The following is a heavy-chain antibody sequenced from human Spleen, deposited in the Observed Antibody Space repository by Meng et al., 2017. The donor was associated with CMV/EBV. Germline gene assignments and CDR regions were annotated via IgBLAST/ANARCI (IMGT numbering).Heavy chain of an antibody. J-gene: IGHJ4*02. Sequence: GGSLRLSCAASGFTFSSYAMHWVRQAPGKGLEWVAVISYDGSNKYYADSVKGRFTISRDNSKNTLYLQMNSLRAEDTAVYYCANMVRGSYSQSTFDNWGQGTLVTVSS. V-gene: IGHV3-30*04. CDR2: ISYDGSNK. D-gene: IGHD1-26*01. CDR1: GFTFSSYA. CDR3: ANMVRGSYSQSTFDN.